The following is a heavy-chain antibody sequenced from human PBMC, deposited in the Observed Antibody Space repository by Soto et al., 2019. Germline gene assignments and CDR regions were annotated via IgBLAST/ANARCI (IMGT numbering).Heavy chain of an antibody. Sequence: QGQLQQWGTGLLRPSETLSLSCGLYGASFSGFYWSWIRQAPGKGLEWIGEITYSGVANYNPSLTSRVTISVDTSKNHFSLRLNSVTAADTAVYFCAREFMHWGQGTLVIVSS. V-gene: IGHV4-34*01. CDR2: ITYSGVA. CDR3: AREFMH. CDR1: GASFSGFY. J-gene: IGHJ1*01.